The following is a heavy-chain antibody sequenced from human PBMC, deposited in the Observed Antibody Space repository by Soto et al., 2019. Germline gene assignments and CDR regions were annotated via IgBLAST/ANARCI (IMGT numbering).Heavy chain of an antibody. V-gene: IGHV4-31*03. Sequence: QVQLQESGPGLMKPSQTLSLTCTVSGASICRGGYYWTWIRQHPGKALEWMGHIHFSGETNYNPSLMGRLTMSIDTSTNQFSQNLAAVTAADTAMYYCARDQGGDLDYWGQGTLVTVSS. D-gene: IGHD2-21*01. J-gene: IGHJ4*02. CDR3: ARDQGGDLDY. CDR2: IHFSGET. CDR1: GASICRGGYY.